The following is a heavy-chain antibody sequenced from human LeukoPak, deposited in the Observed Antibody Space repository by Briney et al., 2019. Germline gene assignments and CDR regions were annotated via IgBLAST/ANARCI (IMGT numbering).Heavy chain of an antibody. Sequence: PGGSLRLSCAASGFTFSSYSMNWVRQAPGKGLEWVSYISSSSSTIYYADSVKGRFTISRDNAKNSLYLQMNSLRAEDTAVYYCARSLVVAATPVGYYFDYWGQGTLVTVSS. CDR1: GFTFSSYS. V-gene: IGHV3-48*04. J-gene: IGHJ4*02. D-gene: IGHD2-15*01. CDR3: ARSLVVAATPVGYYFDY. CDR2: ISSSSSTI.